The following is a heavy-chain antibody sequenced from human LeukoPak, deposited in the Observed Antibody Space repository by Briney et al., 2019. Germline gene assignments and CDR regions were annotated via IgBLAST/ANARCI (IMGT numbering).Heavy chain of an antibody. CDR1: GYTFTSYY. D-gene: IGHD6-13*01. V-gene: IGHV1-46*01. Sequence: GASVKVSCKASGYTFTSYYMHWVRQAPGQGLEWMGIINPSGGSTSYAQKFQGRVTMTRDMSTSTAYMELRSLRSDDTAVYYCARDQPFSAGTFLDWFDPWGQGTLVTVSS. J-gene: IGHJ5*02. CDR2: INPSGGST. CDR3: ARDQPFSAGTFLDWFDP.